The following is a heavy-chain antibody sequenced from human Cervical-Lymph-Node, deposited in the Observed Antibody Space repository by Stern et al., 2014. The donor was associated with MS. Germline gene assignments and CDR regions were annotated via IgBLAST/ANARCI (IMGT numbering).Heavy chain of an antibody. D-gene: IGHD6-13*01. Sequence: VQLVESGAEVKKPGASVKVSCKASGYTFTGYYIHWVRQAPGQGLEWMGRIDPNSGGANSAPNFQGRVTMTRDTSISTAYMEMSALRSDDTAVYYCAVAGTGGYYYNGMDVWGHGTTVTVSS. CDR1: GYTFTGYY. V-gene: IGHV1-2*06. CDR3: AVAGTGGYYYNGMDV. J-gene: IGHJ6*02. CDR2: IDPNSGGA.